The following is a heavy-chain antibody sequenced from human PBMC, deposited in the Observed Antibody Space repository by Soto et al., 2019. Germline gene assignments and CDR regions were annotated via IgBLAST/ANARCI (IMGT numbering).Heavy chain of an antibody. Sequence: EVQLVESGEGLVQPGGSLRLPCAASGFTLSSYWMHWVRQAPGKGLVWVSRINPDGSTTTYAGSVKGRFPISRDNAKNALDLQRNSRRAEDAAGSYCERVQVGATGFDYWGEGSLVTVSS. CDR1: GFTLSSYW. V-gene: IGHV3-74*03. CDR3: ERVQVGATGFDY. CDR2: INPDGSTT. J-gene: IGHJ4*02. D-gene: IGHD1-26*01.